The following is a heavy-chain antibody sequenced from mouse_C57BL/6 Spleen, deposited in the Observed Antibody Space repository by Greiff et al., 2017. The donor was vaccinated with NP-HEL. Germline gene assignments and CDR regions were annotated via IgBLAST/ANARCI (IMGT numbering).Heavy chain of an antibody. CDR3: AEGRQLRLSWFAY. CDR1: GYAFSSSW. J-gene: IGHJ3*01. CDR2: IYPGDGDT. V-gene: IGHV1-82*01. Sequence: QVQLQQSGPELVKPGASVKISCKASGYAFSSSWMNWVKQRPGKGLEWIGRIYPGDGDTNYNGKFKGKATLTAAKSSSTAYMQLSSLTSEDSAVYFCAEGRQLRLSWFAYWGQGTLVTVSA. D-gene: IGHD3-2*02.